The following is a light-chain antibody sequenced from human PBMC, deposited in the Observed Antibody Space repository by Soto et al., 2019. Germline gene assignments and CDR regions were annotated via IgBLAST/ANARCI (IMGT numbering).Light chain of an antibody. CDR2: DDN. J-gene: IGLJ1*01. CDR3: GSWDSSLSAYV. Sequence: QSALTQPASVSGSPGQSITISCIGTSSDLGTYNYVSWYQQHPDKAPKLIIYDDNKRPSGIPDRFSGSKSGTSATLGITGFQTGDEADYYCGSWDSSLSAYVFGTGTKLTVL. CDR1: SSDLGTYNY. V-gene: IGLV1-51*01.